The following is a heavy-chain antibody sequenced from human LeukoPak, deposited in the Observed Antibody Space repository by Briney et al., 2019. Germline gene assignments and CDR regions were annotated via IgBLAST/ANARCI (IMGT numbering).Heavy chain of an antibody. CDR2: IYYNGST. J-gene: IGHJ4*02. CDR1: GGSIRYYY. CDR3: ARKGGLFDY. D-gene: IGHD2-15*01. V-gene: IGHV4-59*01. Sequence: SETLSLTCTVSGGSIRYYYWSWIRQSPGKGLEWIGYIYYNGSTNYNPSLKSRVTISVDMPKNQFSLKMSSVTAADTAVYYCARKGGLFDYWGQGRLVTVSS.